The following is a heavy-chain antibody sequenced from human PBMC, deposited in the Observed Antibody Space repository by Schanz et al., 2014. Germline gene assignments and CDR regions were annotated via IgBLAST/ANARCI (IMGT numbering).Heavy chain of an antibody. J-gene: IGHJ5*02. D-gene: IGHD3-3*01. CDR2: ISPSSGGT. Sequence: QVQLVQSGAEVKKPGSSVKVSCKASGGTFGRYAISWVRQAPGQGLEWMGRISPSSGGTNYAQNFQGRVTMTKDTSINTVYMELSTLTSDDTAVYYCARESVSRTRLFDPWGQGTLVTVSS. V-gene: IGHV1-2*06. CDR1: GGTFGRYA. CDR3: ARESVSRTRLFDP.